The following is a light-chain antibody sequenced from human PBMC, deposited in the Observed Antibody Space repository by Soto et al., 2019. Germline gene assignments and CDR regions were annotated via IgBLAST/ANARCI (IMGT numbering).Light chain of an antibody. V-gene: IGKV3-11*01. Sequence: EIVLTQSPATLSLSPGERATLSCRASQSVSSYLAWFQQNPGKSPRLLIYDASKRATGIPARFSGSWSGTDFTLTISTLEPEDFAVYFCQQRSNWPPTFGQGTRVEIK. CDR2: DAS. CDR1: QSVSSY. CDR3: QQRSNWPPT. J-gene: IGKJ1*01.